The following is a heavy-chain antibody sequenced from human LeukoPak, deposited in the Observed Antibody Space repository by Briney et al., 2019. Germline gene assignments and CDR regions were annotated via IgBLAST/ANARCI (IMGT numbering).Heavy chain of an antibody. CDR2: INNDGSST. D-gene: IGHD6-13*01. CDR3: TRGIAESGTDY. V-gene: IGHV3-74*01. Sequence: GGSLRLSCAASGFTFSSYWMHWVRQAPGKGLVWVSRINNDGSSTSHADSVKGRFTISRDNAKNTLYLQMNSLRAEDTAVYYCTRGIAESGTDYWGQGTLVTVSP. CDR1: GFTFSSYW. J-gene: IGHJ4*02.